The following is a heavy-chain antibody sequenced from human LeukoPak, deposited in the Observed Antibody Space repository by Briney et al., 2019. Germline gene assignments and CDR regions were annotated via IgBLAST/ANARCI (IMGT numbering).Heavy chain of an antibody. D-gene: IGHD6-13*01. J-gene: IGHJ6*02. CDR2: IYHSGST. CDR1: GGSISSGGYS. Sequence: SETLSLTCAVSGGSISSGGYSWSWIRQPPGKGLEWIGYIYHSGSTYYNPSLKSRVTISVDRSKNQFSLKLSSVTAADTAVYYCARGSSSWPSRDYGMDVWGQGTTATVSS. CDR3: ARGSSSWPSRDYGMDV. V-gene: IGHV4-30-2*01.